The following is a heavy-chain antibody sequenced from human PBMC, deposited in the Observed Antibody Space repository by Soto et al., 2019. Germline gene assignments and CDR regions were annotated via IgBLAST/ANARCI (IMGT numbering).Heavy chain of an antibody. CDR3: ARGGSRDSSAYLTADY. J-gene: IGHJ4*02. CDR1: GGSISSGDYY. Sequence: QVQLQESGPGLVKPSQTLSLTCTVSGGSISSGDYYWSWIRQPPGKGLEWIGYIYYSGNTYYNPCLRSRVTRSVDPFKHHFSLKVRSVIAADTAVYFCARGGSRDSSAYLTADYWGQGTLVTVSS. CDR2: IYYSGNT. D-gene: IGHD3-22*01. V-gene: IGHV4-30-4*01.